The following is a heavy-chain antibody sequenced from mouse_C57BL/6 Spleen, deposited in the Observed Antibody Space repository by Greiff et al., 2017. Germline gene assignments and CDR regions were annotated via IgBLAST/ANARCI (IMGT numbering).Heavy chain of an antibody. CDR1: GYSFTGYY. Sequence: EVKLQESGPELVKPGASVKISCKASGYSFTGYYMNWVKQSPEKSLEWIGEINPSTGGTTYNQKFKAKATLTVDKSSSTAYMQLKSLTSEDSAVYYCARNRNGNWYFDVWGTGTTVTVSS. D-gene: IGHD2-1*01. V-gene: IGHV1-42*01. J-gene: IGHJ1*03. CDR2: INPSTGGT. CDR3: ARNRNGNWYFDV.